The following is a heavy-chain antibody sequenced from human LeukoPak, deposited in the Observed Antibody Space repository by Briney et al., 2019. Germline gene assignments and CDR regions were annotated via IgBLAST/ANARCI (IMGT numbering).Heavy chain of an antibody. CDR3: ARDLAAADTVAAYNWFDP. CDR1: GGSISSSSYY. D-gene: IGHD6-13*01. Sequence: SETLSLTCTVSGGSISSSSYYWGWIRQPPGKGLEWIGSIYYSGSTYYNPSLKSRVTISVDTSENQFSLKLSSVTAADTAVYCCARDLAAADTVAAYNWFDPWGQGTLVTVSS. J-gene: IGHJ5*02. CDR2: IYYSGST. V-gene: IGHV4-39*07.